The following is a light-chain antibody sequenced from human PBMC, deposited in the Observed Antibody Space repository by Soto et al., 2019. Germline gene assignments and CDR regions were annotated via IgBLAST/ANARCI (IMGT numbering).Light chain of an antibody. Sequence: EIVLTQSPGTLSLSPGERATLSCRASQSVSSYLAWYQQKPGQAPRLLIYGASSRATGIPDRFSGSGSGTDFTLTISRLEPEDFAGYDCQQYSISPRTFGQGTKVEIK. CDR2: GAS. V-gene: IGKV3-20*01. CDR3: QQYSISPRT. J-gene: IGKJ1*01. CDR1: QSVSSY.